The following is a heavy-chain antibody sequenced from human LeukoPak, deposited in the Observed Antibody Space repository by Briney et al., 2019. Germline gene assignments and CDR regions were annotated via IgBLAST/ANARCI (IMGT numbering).Heavy chain of an antibody. Sequence: GGSLRLSCAASGFTFSSYWMSWVRQAPGKGLEWVANIKQDGSEKYYVDSVKGRFTIPRDNAKNSLYLQMNSLRAEDTAVYFCTRLSEMLRGPEVIYYFDYWGQGTLVTVSA. CDR2: IKQDGSEK. D-gene: IGHD3-10*01. J-gene: IGHJ4*02. CDR3: TRLSEMLRGPEVIYYFDY. CDR1: GFTFSSYW. V-gene: IGHV3-7*01.